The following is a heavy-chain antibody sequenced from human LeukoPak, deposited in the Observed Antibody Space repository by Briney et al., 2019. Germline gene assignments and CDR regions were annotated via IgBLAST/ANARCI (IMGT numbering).Heavy chain of an antibody. D-gene: IGHD4-11*01. Sequence: PSETLSLTCTVSGGSISSSSYYWGWIRQPPGKGLEWIGSIYYSGSTYYNPSLKSRVTISVDTSKNQFSLKLSSVTAADTAVYYCARVWTVTTCYMDVWGKGTTVTVSS. J-gene: IGHJ6*03. V-gene: IGHV4-39*07. CDR2: IYYSGST. CDR1: GGSISSSSYY. CDR3: ARVWTVTTCYMDV.